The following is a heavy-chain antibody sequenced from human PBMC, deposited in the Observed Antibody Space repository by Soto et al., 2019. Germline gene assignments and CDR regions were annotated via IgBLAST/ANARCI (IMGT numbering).Heavy chain of an antibody. CDR2: IYYSGST. CDR1: GGSISSSSYY. V-gene: IGHV4-39*01. CDR3: ARHRGSPDFWSGYFMADNWFDP. D-gene: IGHD3-3*01. J-gene: IGHJ5*02. Sequence: SETLSLTCTVSGGSISSSSYYWGWIRQPPGKGLEWIGSIYYSGSTYYNPSLKSRVTISVDTSKNQFSLKLSSVTAADTAVYYCARHRGSPDFWSGYFMADNWFDPWGQGTLVTVSS.